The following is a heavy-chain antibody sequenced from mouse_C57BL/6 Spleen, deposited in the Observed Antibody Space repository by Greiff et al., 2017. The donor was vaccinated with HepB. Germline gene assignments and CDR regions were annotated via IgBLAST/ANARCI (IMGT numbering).Heavy chain of an antibody. CDR2: IYSGSGSN. Sequence: QGERQQPGAEVVKPGASVKMFCKASGYTSTSYWITWGKQRPGQGREWIGDIYSGSGSNNYNEKFKSKATLTVDTSSSTAYMLLSSLTSEDAAVYYCSRGGYSKPSFDYWGQGTTLTVSS. CDR3: SRGGYSKPSFDY. V-gene: IGHV1-55*01. CDR1: GYTSTSYW. J-gene: IGHJ2*01. D-gene: IGHD2-5*01.